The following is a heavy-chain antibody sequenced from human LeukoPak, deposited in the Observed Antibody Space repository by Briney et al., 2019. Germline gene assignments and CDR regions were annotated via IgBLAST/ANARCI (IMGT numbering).Heavy chain of an antibody. CDR2: ISYDGSNK. CDR1: GFTFSSYA. CDR3: ARTGGLWDY. Sequence: GGSLRLSCAASGFTFSSYAMHWVRQAPGKGLEWVAVISYDGSNKYYADSVKGRFTISRDNSKNTPYLQMNSLRAEDTAVYYCARTGGLWDYWGQGTLVTVSS. V-gene: IGHV3-30-3*01. D-gene: IGHD1-14*01. J-gene: IGHJ4*02.